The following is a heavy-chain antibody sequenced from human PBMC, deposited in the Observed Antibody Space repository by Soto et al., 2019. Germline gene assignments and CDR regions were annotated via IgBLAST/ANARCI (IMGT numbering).Heavy chain of an antibody. D-gene: IGHD1-1*01. CDR2: VSHSGST. J-gene: IGHJ6*01. CDR3: AREVTTVDSYYYGLDV. V-gene: IGHV4-59*01. CDR1: DGSIGSYY. Sequence: QVQLQESGPGLVQPSETLSLTCTVSDGSIGSYYWSWIRQPPGKGLEWIGYVSHSGSTNYNPSLKRRVTISLDTAKNQFSLRLSSVTDEDTAVYYCAREVTTVDSYYYGLDVW.